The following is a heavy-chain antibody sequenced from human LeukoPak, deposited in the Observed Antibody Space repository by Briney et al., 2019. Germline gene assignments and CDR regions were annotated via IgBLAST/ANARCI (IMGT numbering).Heavy chain of an antibody. CDR2: IGDNSSYI. CDR3: ARAYYDSLTGFYLDGMDV. J-gene: IGHJ6*02. V-gene: IGHV3-21*01. Sequence: GGSLRPSCAASGFGFSSYTMSWVRQAPGKGLEWVSSIGDNSSYIHYGDSVKGRFTISRDNANKVVYLQMNSLRGEDTAVYYCARAYYDSLTGFYLDGMDVWGQRTTVIVSS. D-gene: IGHD3-9*01. CDR1: GFGFSSYT.